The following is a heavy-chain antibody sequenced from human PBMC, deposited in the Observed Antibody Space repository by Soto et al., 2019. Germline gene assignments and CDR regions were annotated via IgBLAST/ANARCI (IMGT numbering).Heavy chain of an antibody. CDR2: ISYDGSNK. Sequence: GGSPRLSCAASGFTFSSYGMHWVRQAPGKGLEWVAVISYDGSNKYYADSVKGRFTISRDNSKNTLYLQMNSLRAEDTAVYYCAKDPGSSWYYRDYYYYMDVWGKGTTVTVSS. V-gene: IGHV3-30*18. J-gene: IGHJ6*03. D-gene: IGHD6-13*01. CDR1: GFTFSSYG. CDR3: AKDPGSSWYYRDYYYYMDV.